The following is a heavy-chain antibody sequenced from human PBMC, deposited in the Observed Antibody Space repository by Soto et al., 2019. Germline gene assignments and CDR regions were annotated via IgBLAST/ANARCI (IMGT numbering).Heavy chain of an antibody. Sequence: QLQLQESGPGLVKPSETLSLTCSVSGDSISSSSYYWGWIRQPPGKGLEWIGTINYSGSTYYNPSFKSRVTISVDTSKNQFSLTVSSGTAADTAVYYCASLYGDYVPYLGPGILVSVSS. J-gene: IGHJ4*02. V-gene: IGHV4-39*01. CDR2: INYSGST. CDR3: ASLYGDYVPY. D-gene: IGHD4-17*01. CDR1: GDSISSSSYY.